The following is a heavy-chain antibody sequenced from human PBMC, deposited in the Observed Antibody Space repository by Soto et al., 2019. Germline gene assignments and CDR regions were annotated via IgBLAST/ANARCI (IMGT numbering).Heavy chain of an antibody. V-gene: IGHV4-39*01. D-gene: IGHD6-13*01. CDR2: IYYSGST. CDR3: ARRYSSSWDNWFDP. J-gene: IGHJ5*02. Sequence: PSETLSLTCTVSGGSISSSSYYLGWIRQPPGKGLEWIGSIYYSGSTYYNPSLKSRVTISVDTSKNQFSLKLSSVTAADTAVYYCARRYSSSWDNWFDPWGQGTRVTVSS. CDR1: GGSISSSSYY.